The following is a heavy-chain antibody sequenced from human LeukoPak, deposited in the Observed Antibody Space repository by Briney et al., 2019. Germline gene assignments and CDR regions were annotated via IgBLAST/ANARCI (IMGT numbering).Heavy chain of an antibody. CDR1: GFIFSDQY. D-gene: IGHD1-7*01. V-gene: IGHV3-72*01. Sequence: GGSLRLSCAVSGFIFSDQYMDWVRQAPGKGLEWVGRTQNKANSYTMDYAASVRGRFTISRDDSKNSLSLQMNSLKTEETAVYYCVRRNYVAFDIWGQGTMVIVSS. J-gene: IGHJ3*02. CDR3: VRRNYVAFDI. CDR2: TQNKANSYTM.